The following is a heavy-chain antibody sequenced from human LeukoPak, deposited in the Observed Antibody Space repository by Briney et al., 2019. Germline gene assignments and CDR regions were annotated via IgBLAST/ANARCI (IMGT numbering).Heavy chain of an antibody. CDR2: IKQDGSEK. V-gene: IGHV3-7*01. Sequence: GGSLRLSCAASGFTFSSYWMSWVRQAPGKGLEWVAKIKQDGSEKYYVDSVKGRFTISRDNAKNSLYLQMNSLRAEDTAVYYCARVGRFCGSSWCHLGYWGQGTLVTVSS. CDR1: GFTFSSYW. D-gene: IGHD6-13*01. CDR3: ARVGRFCGSSWCHLGY. J-gene: IGHJ4*02.